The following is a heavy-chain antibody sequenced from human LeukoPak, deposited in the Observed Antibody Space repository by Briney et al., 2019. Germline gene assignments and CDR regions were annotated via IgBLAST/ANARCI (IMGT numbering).Heavy chain of an antibody. Sequence: SETLSLTCTVSGGSISSSSYYWGWIRQPPGKGLEWIGSIYYSGSTYYNPSLKSRVTISVDTSKNQFSLKLSSVTAADTAVYYCAHDGPSGHSSGWYAYWGQGTLVTVSS. CDR3: AHDGPSGHSSGWYAY. J-gene: IGHJ4*02. V-gene: IGHV4-39*01. CDR1: GGSISSSSYY. D-gene: IGHD6-19*01. CDR2: IYYSGST.